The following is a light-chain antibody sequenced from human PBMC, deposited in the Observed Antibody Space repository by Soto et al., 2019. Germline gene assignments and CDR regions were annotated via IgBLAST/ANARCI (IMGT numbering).Light chain of an antibody. V-gene: IGKV3-15*01. CDR3: QQYNNWPLT. CDR1: QSVSSN. J-gene: IGKJ5*01. Sequence: EIVLTQSPGTLSLSPGERATLSCRASQSVSSNSLAWYQQKPGQAPSLLIYGASTRATGIPARFSGSGSGTEFTLTISSLQSEDFAVYYCQQYNNWPLTFGGGTRLEIK. CDR2: GAS.